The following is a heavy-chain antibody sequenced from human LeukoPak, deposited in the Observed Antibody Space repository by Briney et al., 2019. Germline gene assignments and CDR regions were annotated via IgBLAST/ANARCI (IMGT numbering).Heavy chain of an antibody. Sequence: SETLSLTCTVSGGSISSYYWCWIRQPPGKGLEWIGYIYYSGSTNYNPSLKSRVTISVDTSKNQFSLKLSSVTAADTAVYYCARWSGGYNPYYFDYWGQGTLVTVSS. V-gene: IGHV4-59*08. CDR1: GGSISSYY. D-gene: IGHD1-26*01. CDR3: ARWSGGYNPYYFDY. CDR2: IYYSGST. J-gene: IGHJ4*02.